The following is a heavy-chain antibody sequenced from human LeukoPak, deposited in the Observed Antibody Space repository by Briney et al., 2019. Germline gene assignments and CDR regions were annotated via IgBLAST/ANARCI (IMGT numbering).Heavy chain of an antibody. CDR3: AKGPVVPAASLNYYYMDV. CDR2: IKQDGSEE. V-gene: IGHV3-7*01. J-gene: IGHJ6*03. D-gene: IGHD2-2*01. Sequence: GGSLRLSCAASGFTFSSYWMSWVRQAPGKGLEWVANIKQDGSEEYYVDSVKGRFTISRDNAKNSLYLQMNSLRAEDTAVYYCAKGPVVPAASLNYYYMDVWGKGTTVTVSS. CDR1: GFTFSSYW.